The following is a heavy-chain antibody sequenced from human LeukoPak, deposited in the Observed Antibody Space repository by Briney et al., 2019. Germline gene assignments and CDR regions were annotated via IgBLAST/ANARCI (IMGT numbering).Heavy chain of an antibody. V-gene: IGHV3-43*01. CDR1: GCSFDDYT. Sequence: GGSLRLSCAASGCSFDDYTMHWVRQAPGEGLEWVSLIIWDGDTTYYANSVKGGFTISRDNRKNSLYLQMNNLRTEDTALYYFSKEEGITGTTNAFDIWGQGTRVTVSS. J-gene: IGHJ3*02. CDR3: SKEEGITGTTNAFDI. CDR2: IIWDGDTT. D-gene: IGHD1-7*01.